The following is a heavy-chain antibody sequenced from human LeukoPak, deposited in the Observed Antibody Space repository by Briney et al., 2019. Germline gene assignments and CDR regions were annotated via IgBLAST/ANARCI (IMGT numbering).Heavy chain of an antibody. V-gene: IGHV3-74*01. CDR2: IKIDGTIT. Sequence: GGSLRLSCAASGFTLSSYWMNWVRQAPGKGLVWVSIIKIDGTITTYADSVKGRFTISRETAKNTLYLQTNSLSAEDTGVYDCARDGRSGNFDNWGQGTLVTVSS. CDR1: GFTLSSYW. J-gene: IGHJ4*02. CDR3: ARDGRSGNFDN. D-gene: IGHD1-26*01.